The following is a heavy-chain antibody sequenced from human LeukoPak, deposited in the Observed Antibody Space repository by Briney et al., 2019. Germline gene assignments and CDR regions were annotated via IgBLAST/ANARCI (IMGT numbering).Heavy chain of an antibody. V-gene: IGHV3-23*01. J-gene: IGHJ4*02. D-gene: IGHD1-26*01. CDR1: GFTFSTYA. Sequence: PGGSLRLSCAASGFTFSTYAMSWVPQAPGKGLEWVSGISGSGDTTYYADSVTGRFTISRDSSKNTLYLQMNGLRTEDTAVYFCARSYPTGSHYSAYYWGQGTLVTVSS. CDR2: ISGSGDTT. CDR3: ARSYPTGSHYSAYY.